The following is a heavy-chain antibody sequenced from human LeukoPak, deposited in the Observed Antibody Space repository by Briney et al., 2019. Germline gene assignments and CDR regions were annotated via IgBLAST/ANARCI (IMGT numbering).Heavy chain of an antibody. CDR2: ISYDGSNK. D-gene: IGHD4-17*01. V-gene: IGHV3-30-3*01. Sequence: PGGSLRLSCAASGFTFSSYAMHWVRQAPGKGLEWVAVISYDGSNKYYADSVKGRFTISRDNPKNTLYLQMNSLRAEDTAVYYCARTTERLRFDPWGQGTLVTVSS. CDR3: ARTTERLRFDP. J-gene: IGHJ5*02. CDR1: GFTFSSYA.